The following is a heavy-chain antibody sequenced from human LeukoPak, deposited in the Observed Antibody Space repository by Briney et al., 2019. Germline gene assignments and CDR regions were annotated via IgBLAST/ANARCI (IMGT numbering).Heavy chain of an antibody. D-gene: IGHD3-16*01. Sequence: GASVKVSCKASGYTFTSYAMHWVRQAPGQRLEWMGWINAGNGNTKYSQKFQGRVTITRDTSASTAYMELSSLRSEDTAVYYCASWGAQSSYYYYGMDVWAKGPRSPSP. J-gene: IGHJ6*02. CDR2: INAGNGNT. V-gene: IGHV1-3*01. CDR1: GYTFTSYA. CDR3: ASWGAQSSYYYYGMDV.